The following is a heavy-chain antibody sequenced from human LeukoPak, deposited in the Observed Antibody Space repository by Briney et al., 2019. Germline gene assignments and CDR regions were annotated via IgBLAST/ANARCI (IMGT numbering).Heavy chain of an antibody. CDR2: IYYSGST. D-gene: IGHD2/OR15-2a*01. CDR1: GGSISSYY. J-gene: IGHJ4*02. V-gene: IGHV4-59*08. CDR3: ARSRNLFDS. Sequence: SETLSLTCTVSGGSISSYYWSWIRQPPGKGLEWIGYIYYSGSTNYNPSLKSRVTISVDTSKNQFSLKLSSVTAADTAVYYCARSRNLFDSWGQGTLVTVSS.